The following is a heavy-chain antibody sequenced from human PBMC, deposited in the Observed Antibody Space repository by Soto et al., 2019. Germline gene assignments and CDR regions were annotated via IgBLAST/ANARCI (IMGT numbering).Heavy chain of an antibody. J-gene: IGHJ4*02. CDR3: AKDLGGVDTWNDVDY. CDR2: IGVSGGLT. V-gene: IGHV3-23*01. D-gene: IGHD1-1*01. Sequence: EVQLLESGGGLVQPGGSLRLSCAASGFTFRSYAMSWVRQAPGKGLEWVSAIGVSGGLTYYVDSVKGRFTISRDNSQNTLYLQMNSLRAEDTAVYYCAKDLGGVDTWNDVDYWDQGTLVTVTS. CDR1: GFTFRSYA.